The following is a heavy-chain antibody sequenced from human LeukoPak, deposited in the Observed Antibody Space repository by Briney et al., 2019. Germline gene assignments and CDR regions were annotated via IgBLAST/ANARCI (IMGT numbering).Heavy chain of an antibody. CDR2: IYTSGST. V-gene: IGHV4-4*07. CDR1: GGSISSYY. CDR3: ARDSSVVTSSDAFDI. D-gene: IGHD2-21*02. J-gene: IGHJ3*02. Sequence: KPSETLSLTCTVSGGSISSYYWSWIRQPAGKGLEWIGRIYTSGSTNYNPSLKSRVTISVDTSKNLFSLRLTSVTAADTAVYYCARDSSVVTSSDAFDIWGPGTMVTVSS.